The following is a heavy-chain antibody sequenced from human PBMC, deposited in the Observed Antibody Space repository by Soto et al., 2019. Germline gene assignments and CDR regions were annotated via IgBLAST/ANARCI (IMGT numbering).Heavy chain of an antibody. CDR2: IGGSGRDP. Sequence: EVRLLESGGGLVHPGGSLRLSCAASGFIFNNYAMTWVRQAPGKGLEWVTAIGGSGRDPYYADSVKGRFTISRDNSKNKLYLRMSSLRAEDTAVYYCTRDWSADYWGQGTLVTVSS. D-gene: IGHD1-1*01. J-gene: IGHJ4*02. CDR3: TRDWSADY. CDR1: GFIFNNYA. V-gene: IGHV3-23*01.